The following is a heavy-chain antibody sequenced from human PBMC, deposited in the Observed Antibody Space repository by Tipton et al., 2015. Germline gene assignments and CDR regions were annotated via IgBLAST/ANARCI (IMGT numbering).Heavy chain of an antibody. CDR1: GGSISSRSYY. D-gene: IGHD1-26*01. CDR2: IDHNGGT. J-gene: IGHJ6*02. V-gene: IGHV4-39*07. CDR3: ARDIEHGMDV. Sequence: TLSLTCTVSGGSISSRSYYWGWIRQPPGKGLEWIGSIDHNGGTYYNPSLKSRVTISLDTSKSQFSLRLISMTAADTAVYYCARDIEHGMDVWGQGTTVTVSS.